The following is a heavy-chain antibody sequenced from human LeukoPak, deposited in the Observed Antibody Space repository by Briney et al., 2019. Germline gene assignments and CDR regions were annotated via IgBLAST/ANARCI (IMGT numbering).Heavy chain of an antibody. V-gene: IGHV4-59*08. J-gene: IGHJ4*02. CDR3: SRQYSDDSSGSFCSY. D-gene: IGHD3-22*01. Sequence: PSETLSLTCTVSGGSISNYYWSWIRQPPGKGLEWIGYICYSGSTNYNPSLKSRVTISVDTSKNQFSLKLSSVTAADTAVYYCSRQYSDDSSGSFCSYWGQGTLVTVSS. CDR2: ICYSGST. CDR1: GGSISNYY.